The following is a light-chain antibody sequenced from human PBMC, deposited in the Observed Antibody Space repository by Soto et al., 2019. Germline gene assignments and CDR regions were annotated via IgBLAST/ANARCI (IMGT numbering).Light chain of an antibody. J-gene: IGKJ4*01. Sequence: DIQMTQSPSTLSASVGDRVTVTCRASQSISSWLAWYQQKAGKAPKLLIYKASALESGVPSRFSGSGSGTEFTLTISSLEPEDFATYYCQQYNSFVTFGGGTKVDNK. CDR2: KAS. V-gene: IGKV1-5*03. CDR3: QQYNSFVT. CDR1: QSISSW.